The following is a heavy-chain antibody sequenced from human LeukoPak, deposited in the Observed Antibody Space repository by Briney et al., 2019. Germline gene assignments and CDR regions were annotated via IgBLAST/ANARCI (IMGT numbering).Heavy chain of an antibody. CDR1: GGSFSGYY. CDR3: ARGRWLANYFDY. D-gene: IGHD5-24*01. Sequence: PSETLSLTCAVYGGSFSGYYWSWIRQPPGKGLEWIGEINHSGSTNYNPSLKSRVTISVDTSKNQFSLKLSSVTAADTAVYYCARGRWLANYFDYWGQGTPDTVSS. J-gene: IGHJ4*02. V-gene: IGHV4-34*01. CDR2: INHSGST.